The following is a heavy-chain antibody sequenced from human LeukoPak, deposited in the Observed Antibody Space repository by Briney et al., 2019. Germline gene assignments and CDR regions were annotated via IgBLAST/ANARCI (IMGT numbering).Heavy chain of an antibody. J-gene: IGHJ1*01. Sequence: ASVTVSCKASGYTFTGYYMHRVRQAPGQGLEWMGRINPNSGGTNYAQKFQGRVTMSRDTSISTAYMELTRLRSDDTAVYYCAAGGSSSSSDEFFQHWGQGTLVTVSS. CDR1: GYTFTGYY. CDR3: AAGGSSSSSDEFFQH. D-gene: IGHD6-6*01. V-gene: IGHV1-2*06. CDR2: INPNSGGT.